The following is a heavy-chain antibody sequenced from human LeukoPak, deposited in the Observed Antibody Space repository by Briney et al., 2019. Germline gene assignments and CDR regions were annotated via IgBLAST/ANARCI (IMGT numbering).Heavy chain of an antibody. Sequence: SETPSLTCTVSGGSISSSSYYWGWIRQPPGKGLEWIGSIYYSGSTYYNPSLKGRVTISVDTSKNQFSLKLSSVTAADTAVYYCARSDAVGLVPNPFDYWGQGTLVTVSS. V-gene: IGHV4-39*07. CDR3: ARSDAVGLVPNPFDY. CDR1: GGSISSSSYY. J-gene: IGHJ4*02. CDR2: IYYSGST. D-gene: IGHD6-19*01.